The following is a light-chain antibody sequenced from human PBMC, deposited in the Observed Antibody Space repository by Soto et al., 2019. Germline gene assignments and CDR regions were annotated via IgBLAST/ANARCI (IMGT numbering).Light chain of an antibody. J-gene: IGKJ5*01. Sequence: EIVLTQSPATLSLSPGERATLSFRASQTISSYLLWYQQKPGQAPRLLIYDASNRATGIPARFSGSGSETDFTLTISSLEPDDFAVYYCQHRMNWPLNLGQWTRLEIK. CDR1: QTISSY. CDR3: QHRMNWPLN. CDR2: DAS. V-gene: IGKV3-11*01.